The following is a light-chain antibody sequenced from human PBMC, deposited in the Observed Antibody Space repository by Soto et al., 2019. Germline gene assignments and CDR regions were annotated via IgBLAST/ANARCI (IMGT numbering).Light chain of an antibody. J-gene: IGKJ5*01. CDR3: QQRSSWPPVT. V-gene: IGKV3-11*01. CDR2: DAS. Sequence: ERVLTQSPATLSLFPGERATLSCRASQSVSSNLAWYQQKPGQALRLLIYDASNRATGIPARFSGSGSGTDFTLTISSLEPEDFAVYYCQQRSSWPPVTFGQGTRLEIK. CDR1: QSVSSN.